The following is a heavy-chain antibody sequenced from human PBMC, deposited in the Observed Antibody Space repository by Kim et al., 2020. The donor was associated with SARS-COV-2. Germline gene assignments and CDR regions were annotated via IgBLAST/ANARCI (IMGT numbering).Heavy chain of an antibody. V-gene: IGHV1-69*13. Sequence: SVKVSCKASGGTFSSYAISWVRQAPGQGLEWMGGIIPIFGTANYAQKFQGRVTITADESTSTAYMELSSLRSEDTAVYYCARDYPKPVSSDQRKNRYYGFWSGYYYYYGMDVWGQGTTVTVSS. CDR1: GGTFSSYA. D-gene: IGHD3-3*01. CDR2: IIPIFGTA. J-gene: IGHJ6*02. CDR3: ARDYPKPVSSDQRKNRYYGFWSGYYYYYGMDV.